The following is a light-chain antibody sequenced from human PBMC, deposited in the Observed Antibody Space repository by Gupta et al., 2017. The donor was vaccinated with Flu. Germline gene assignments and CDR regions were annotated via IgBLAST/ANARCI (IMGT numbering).Light chain of an antibody. CDR3: SSYAGSNIVV. V-gene: IGLV2-8*01. J-gene: IGLJ2*01. CDR2: EVS. CDR1: SSDVGGYNY. Sequence: QSALTQPPSASGSPGQSVTIPCTGTSSDVGGYNYVSWYQQHPGKAPKLMIYEVSKRPSGVPERFSGSKSGNTASLTVSGLQAEDEADYYCSSYAGSNIVVFGGGTKLTVL.